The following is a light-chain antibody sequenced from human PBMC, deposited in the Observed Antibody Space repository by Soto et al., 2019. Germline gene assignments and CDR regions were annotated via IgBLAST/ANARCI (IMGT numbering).Light chain of an antibody. CDR3: KSYAGSNTYV. CDR1: KNDIGVYDF. V-gene: IGLV2-8*01. J-gene: IGLJ1*01. Sequence: QSALTQPPSASGSPGQSVTISCTGTKNDIGVYDFVSWYQHHPGIAPRLIIYEVVQRPSGVPDRFSGSKSGNTASLPVSGLQAADEADYFCKSYAGSNTYVFGSGTKVTAL. CDR2: EVV.